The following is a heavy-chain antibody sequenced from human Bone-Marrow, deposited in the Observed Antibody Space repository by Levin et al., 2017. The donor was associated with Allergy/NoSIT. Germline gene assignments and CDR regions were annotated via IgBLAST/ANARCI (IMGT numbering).Heavy chain of an antibody. D-gene: IGHD4-11*01. Sequence: SQTLSLTCTVSGGSISSSSYYWGWIRQPPGKGLEWIGSIYYSGSTYYNPSLKSRVTISVDTSKNQFSLKLSSVTAADTAVYYCARGPRGRHATTVTTANFDYWGQGTLVTVSS. CDR2: IYYSGST. CDR3: ARGPRGRHATTVTTANFDY. J-gene: IGHJ4*02. V-gene: IGHV4-39*01. CDR1: GGSISSSSYY.